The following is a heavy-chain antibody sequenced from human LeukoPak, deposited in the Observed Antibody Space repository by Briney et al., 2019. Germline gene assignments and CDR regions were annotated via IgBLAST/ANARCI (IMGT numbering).Heavy chain of an antibody. V-gene: IGHV4-39*07. J-gene: IGHJ6*03. CDR1: GDSISSGDYY. D-gene: IGHD3-10*01. Sequence: PSETLSLTCTVSGDSISSGDYYWSWIRQPAGKGLEWIGSIYYSGSTNYNPSLKSRVTISVDKSKNQFSLKLSSVTAADTAVYYCARAVGSGSFQTYYYYMDVWGKGTTVTISS. CDR3: ARAVGSGSFQTYYYYMDV. CDR2: IYYSGST.